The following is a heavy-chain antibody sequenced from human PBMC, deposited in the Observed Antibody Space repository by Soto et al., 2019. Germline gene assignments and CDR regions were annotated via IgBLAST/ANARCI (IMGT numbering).Heavy chain of an antibody. Sequence: SETLSLTCTVSGGSSKSGSYSWSWIRQPPGKGLEWIGYVYHTGRTSYNPSLKSRVSISMDTSKNQFSLNLDSVTAADTAVYFCARDFAYFDSWGQGTLVTVSS. D-gene: IGHD3-3*01. V-gene: IGHV4-61*01. J-gene: IGHJ4*02. CDR3: ARDFAYFDS. CDR1: GGSSKSGSYS. CDR2: VYHTGRT.